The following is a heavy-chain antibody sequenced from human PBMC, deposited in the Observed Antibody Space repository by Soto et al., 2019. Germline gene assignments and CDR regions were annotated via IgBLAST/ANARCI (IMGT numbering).Heavy chain of an antibody. Sequence: QVQLVESGGGVVQPGRSLRLSCAASGFTLSSYAMHWVRQAPGKGLEWVAVISYDGTNKHYADSVKGRLTISRDNSKNTLYLKMNGLRAEGTAVYYCARDGGGFLAGGMDVWGQGTTVTVPS. D-gene: IGHD3-3*01. CDR2: ISYDGTNK. CDR1: GFTLSSYA. V-gene: IGHV3-30-3*01. CDR3: ARDGGGFLAGGMDV. J-gene: IGHJ6*02.